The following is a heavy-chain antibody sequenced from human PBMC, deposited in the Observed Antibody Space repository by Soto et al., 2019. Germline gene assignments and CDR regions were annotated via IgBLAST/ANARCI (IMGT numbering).Heavy chain of an antibody. Sequence: QVQLVQSGAEVKKPGASVKVSCKASGYTFTSYGISWVRQAPGQGLEWMGWISAYNGNTNYAQKLQGRVTMTTDTSTSTAYMEPRSLRSDDTAVYYCARSTLELRLHYYYGMDVWGQGTTVTVSS. V-gene: IGHV1-18*01. CDR2: ISAYNGNT. D-gene: IGHD1-7*01. J-gene: IGHJ6*02. CDR3: ARSTLELRLHYYYGMDV. CDR1: GYTFTSYG.